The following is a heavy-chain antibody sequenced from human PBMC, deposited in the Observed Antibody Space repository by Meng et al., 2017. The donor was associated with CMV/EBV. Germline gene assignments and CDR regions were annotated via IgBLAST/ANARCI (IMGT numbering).Heavy chain of an antibody. CDR1: GVSFSGYY. CDR2: INHSGST. Sequence: QRHAQPRGACLLQPAETLSPTCVVYGVSFSGYYWSWIRQPPGKGLEWIGEINHSGSTNYHPSLKSRVTISVDTSKNQFSLKLSSVTAADTAVYYCARGRGSWYFVDYWGQGTLVTVSS. D-gene: IGHD6-13*01. V-gene: IGHV4-34*01. J-gene: IGHJ4*02. CDR3: ARGRGSWYFVDY.